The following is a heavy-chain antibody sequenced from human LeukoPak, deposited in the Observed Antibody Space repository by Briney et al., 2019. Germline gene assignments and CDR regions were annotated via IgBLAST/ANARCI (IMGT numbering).Heavy chain of an antibody. Sequence: PSETLSLTCAVYGGSFSGYYWSWIRQPPGKGLEWIGEINHSGSTNYNPSLKSRVTISVDTSKNQFSLKLSSVTAADTAVYYCARHIIAARPDWFDPWGQGTLVTVSS. CDR3: ARHIIAARPDWFDP. CDR1: GGSFSGYY. CDR2: INHSGST. D-gene: IGHD6-6*01. V-gene: IGHV4-34*01. J-gene: IGHJ5*02.